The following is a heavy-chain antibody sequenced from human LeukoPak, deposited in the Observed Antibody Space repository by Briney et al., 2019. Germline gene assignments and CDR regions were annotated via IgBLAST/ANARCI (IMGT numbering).Heavy chain of an antibody. Sequence: GGSLRLSCAASGFTFRSYGMHWVRQAPGKGLEWVAVIWYDGSNRYYADSVKGRFTISRDNSKNTLYLQMNSLIAEDTAVYYCARGIYDSSGSMDYWGQGTLVTVSS. V-gene: IGHV3-33*01. D-gene: IGHD3-22*01. J-gene: IGHJ4*02. CDR3: ARGIYDSSGSMDY. CDR2: IWYDGSNR. CDR1: GFTFRSYG.